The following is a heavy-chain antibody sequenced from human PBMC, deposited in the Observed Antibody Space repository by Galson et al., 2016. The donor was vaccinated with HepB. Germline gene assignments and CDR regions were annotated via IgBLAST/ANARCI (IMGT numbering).Heavy chain of an antibody. V-gene: IGHV3-7*03. Sequence: SLRLSCAASGFTFRNYWMIWVRQAPGKGLEWVANIKEDGSDEYYVDSVKGRFTVSRDNARNSLYLQMNSLRADDTAVYYCAREIPPPYLEYDTTGYFDFWGQGTLVTVSS. J-gene: IGHJ4*02. CDR3: AREIPPPYLEYDTTGYFDF. CDR1: GFTFRNYW. CDR2: IKEDGSDE. D-gene: IGHD3-22*01.